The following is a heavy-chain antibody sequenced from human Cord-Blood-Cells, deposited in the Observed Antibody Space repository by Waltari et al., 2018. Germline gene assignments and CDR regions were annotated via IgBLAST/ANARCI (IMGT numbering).Heavy chain of an antibody. J-gene: IGHJ2*01. CDR3: ARGSYSSSSWYFDL. D-gene: IGHD6-6*01. CDR1: GYTFTSYA. V-gene: IGHV1-3*01. Sequence: GYTFTSYAMHWVRQAPGQRLEWMGWINAGNGNTKYSQKFQGRVTITRDTSASTAYMELSSLRSEDTAVYYCARGSYSSSSWYFDLWGRGTLVTVSS. CDR2: INAGNGNT.